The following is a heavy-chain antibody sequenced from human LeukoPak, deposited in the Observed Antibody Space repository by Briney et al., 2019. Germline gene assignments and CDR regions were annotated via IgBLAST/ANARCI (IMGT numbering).Heavy chain of an antibody. CDR1: GFPFSSYA. J-gene: IGHJ4*02. CDR2: ISGSGGST. V-gene: IGHV3-23*01. CDR3: AKKSERWLQSFDY. Sequence: QPGGSLRLSCAASGFPFSSYAMSWVRQAPGKGLEWVSAISGSGGSTYYADSVKGRFTISRDNSKNTLYLQMNSLRAEDTAVYYCAKKSERWLQSFDYWGQGTLVTVSS. D-gene: IGHD5-24*01.